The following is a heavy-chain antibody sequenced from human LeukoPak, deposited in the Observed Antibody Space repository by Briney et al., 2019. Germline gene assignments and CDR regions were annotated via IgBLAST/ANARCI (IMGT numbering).Heavy chain of an antibody. V-gene: IGHV3-21*05. Sequence: GGSLRLSCAASEFIFSSYSMNWVRQAPGRGLEWISYIGLASGFTSYADSVKGRFTISSDTATNSLYLHMHSLRAEDTAVYYCARDHNWAFDYWGQGAQVTVSS. J-gene: IGHJ4*02. CDR2: IGLASGFT. CDR1: EFIFSSYS. D-gene: IGHD1-20*01. CDR3: ARDHNWAFDY.